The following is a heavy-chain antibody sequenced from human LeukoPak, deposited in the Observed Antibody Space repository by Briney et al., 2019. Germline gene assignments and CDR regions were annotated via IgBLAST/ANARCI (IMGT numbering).Heavy chain of an antibody. J-gene: IGHJ4*02. CDR3: ARDAPESSHFDY. Sequence: PSETLSLTCTVSGGSISNFYWSWIRQPPGKGLEWIGYVYYSGTTNYNPSLKGRVIISVDTSKNQFSVRLSSVTAADTAVYYCARDAPESSHFDYWGQGTLVTVSS. V-gene: IGHV4-59*01. CDR1: GGSISNFY. CDR2: VYYSGTT. D-gene: IGHD1-14*01.